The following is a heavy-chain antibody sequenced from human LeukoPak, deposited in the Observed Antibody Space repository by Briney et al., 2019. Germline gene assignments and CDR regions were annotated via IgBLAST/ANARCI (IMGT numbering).Heavy chain of an antibody. V-gene: IGHV1-3*01. J-gene: IGHJ4*02. CDR2: INAGNGNT. CDR1: GYTFTSYA. D-gene: IGHD6-19*01. Sequence: ASVKVSCKASGYTFTSYAMHWVRQAPGQRLEWMGWINAGNGNTKYSQKFQGRVTITRDTSASTAYMELSSLRSEDTAVYYCARDRASSGWYGPPDYWGQGTLVTVSS. CDR3: ARDRASSGWYGPPDY.